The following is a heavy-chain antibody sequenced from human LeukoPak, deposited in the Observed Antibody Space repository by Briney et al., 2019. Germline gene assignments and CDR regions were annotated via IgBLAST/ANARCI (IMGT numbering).Heavy chain of an antibody. V-gene: IGHV3-7*01. CDR3: ARGVGGADY. Sequence: GGSLRLSCEASGFSFSSYWMIWVRQAPGKGLEWVGNIQQDGSGKEYVDAVKGRFTISRDNAKNSLYLQMDSLRAEDTAVYYCARGVGGADYWGQGTLVTVSS. CDR1: GFSFSSYW. J-gene: IGHJ4*02. CDR2: IQQDGSGK. D-gene: IGHD2-21*01.